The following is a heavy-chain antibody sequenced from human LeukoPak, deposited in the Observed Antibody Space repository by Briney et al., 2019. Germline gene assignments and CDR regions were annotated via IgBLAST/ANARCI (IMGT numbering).Heavy chain of an antibody. Sequence: SVKVSCKASGGTFSTYAVNWVRQAPGQGLEWMGGIIPLFGTANYAQKFQGRVTITTDESTSTAYMELNSLRSEDTAIYYCARVFARGGEISGSYYYYWGQGTLVTVSS. CDR1: GGTFSTYA. D-gene: IGHD3-10*01. CDR2: IIPLFGTA. CDR3: ARVFARGGEISGSYYYY. V-gene: IGHV1-69*05. J-gene: IGHJ4*02.